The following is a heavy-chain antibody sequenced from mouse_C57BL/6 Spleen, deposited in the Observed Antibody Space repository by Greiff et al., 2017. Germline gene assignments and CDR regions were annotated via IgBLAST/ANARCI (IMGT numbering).Heavy chain of an antibody. Sequence: VQLQQSGPGLVKPCASVKISCTASGYSFTDYNMYWVKQSNGKSLEWIGVINPNYGTTSYNQKFKCKATLTVDKSSSTSYMQLNSLTSEDSAVYYCAREENDDYLDYWGQGTTLTVSS. CDR2: INPNYGTT. CDR3: AREENDDYLDY. J-gene: IGHJ2*01. V-gene: IGHV1-39*01. CDR1: GYSFTDYN. D-gene: IGHD2-3*01.